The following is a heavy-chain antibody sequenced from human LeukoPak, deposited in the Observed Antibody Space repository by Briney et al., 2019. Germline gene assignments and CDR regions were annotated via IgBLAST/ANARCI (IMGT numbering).Heavy chain of an antibody. CDR2: IYPGDSDT. CDR3: ARQYYYDSSGYGDFDY. Sequence: GESLKISCKGSGYSFTSYWIGWVRQMPGKGLEWMGIIYPGDSDTRYSPSFQGQVTIPADKSISTAYLQWSSLKASDTAMYYCARQYYYDSSGYGDFDYWGQGTLVTVSS. V-gene: IGHV5-51*01. J-gene: IGHJ4*02. CDR1: GYSFTSYW. D-gene: IGHD3-22*01.